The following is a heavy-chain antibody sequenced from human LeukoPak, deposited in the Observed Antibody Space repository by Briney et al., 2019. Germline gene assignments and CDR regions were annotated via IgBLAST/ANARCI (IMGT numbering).Heavy chain of an antibody. CDR1: GYSFTSYW. V-gene: IGHV5-51*01. D-gene: IGHD3-10*01. CDR3: ARLDRAAHYFDY. Sequence: GESLKISCKGSGYSFTSYWIGWVRQMPGKGLQGMGMIYPGDSDTRYSPSVQGQVTISADKAISTAYLQWSSLKASHTAMYYCARLDRAAHYFDYWGQGTLVTLSS. J-gene: IGHJ4*02. CDR2: IYPGDSDT.